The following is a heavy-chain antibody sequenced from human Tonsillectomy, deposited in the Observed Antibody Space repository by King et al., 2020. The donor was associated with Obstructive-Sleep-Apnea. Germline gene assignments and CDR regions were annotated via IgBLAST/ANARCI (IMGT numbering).Heavy chain of an antibody. D-gene: IGHD6-13*01. CDR3: ARADISSQYPDAFDI. CDR2: IFYSGGTTYT. J-gene: IGHJ3*02. CDR1: GGSISSYY. V-gene: IGHV4-59*01. Sequence: VQLQESGPGLVKPSETLSLTCTVSGGSISSYYWSWIRQPPGKGLEWLGYIFYSGGTTYTNYNASLKSRVTMSLDTSKNHFSLRLRSMTAADTALYYCARADISSQYPDAFDIWGQGTIVTVSS.